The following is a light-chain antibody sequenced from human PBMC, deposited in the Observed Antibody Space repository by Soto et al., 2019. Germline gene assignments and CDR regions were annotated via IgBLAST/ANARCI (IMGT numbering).Light chain of an antibody. Sequence: DIQMTQSPSTLSASVGDRVTITCRASQSISSWLAWYQQKPGKAPKRLIYDASVLQPGVSSRFSGSGSGTDFTLTISSLQPEDFATYYCLHHHNFPITLGQGRLLEVK. CDR1: QSISSW. J-gene: IGKJ5*01. V-gene: IGKV1-5*01. CDR2: DAS. CDR3: LHHHNFPIT.